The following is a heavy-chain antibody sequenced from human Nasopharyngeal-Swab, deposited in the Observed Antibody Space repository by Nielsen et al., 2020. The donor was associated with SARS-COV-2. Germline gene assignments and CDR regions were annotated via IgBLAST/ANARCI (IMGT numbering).Heavy chain of an antibody. CDR3: AKSGVRGVIRYAFDI. Sequence: WIRQPPGKGLEWVSAIGGSGGSTYYADSVKGRFTISRDNSKNTLYLQMNSLRAEDTAVYYCAKSGVRGVIRYAFDIWGQGTIVTVSS. D-gene: IGHD3-10*01. CDR2: IGGSGGST. V-gene: IGHV3-23*01. J-gene: IGHJ3*02.